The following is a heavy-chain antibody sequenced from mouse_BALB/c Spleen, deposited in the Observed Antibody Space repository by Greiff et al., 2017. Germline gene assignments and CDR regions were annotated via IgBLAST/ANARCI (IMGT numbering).Heavy chain of an antibody. J-gene: IGHJ1*01. CDR2: ISNGGGST. D-gene: IGHD2-14*01. V-gene: IGHV5-12-2*01. CDR3: ARGVYRYDFGV. CDR1: GFTFSSYT. Sequence: EVMLVESGGGLVQPGGSLKLSCAASGFTFSSYTMSWVRQTPEKRLEWVAYISNGGGSTYYPDTVKGRFTISRDNAKNTLYLQMSSLKSEDTAMYYCARGVYRYDFGVWGAGTTVTVSS.